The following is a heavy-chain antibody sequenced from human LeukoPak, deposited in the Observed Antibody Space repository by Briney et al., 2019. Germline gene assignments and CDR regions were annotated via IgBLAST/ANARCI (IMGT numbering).Heavy chain of an antibody. CDR1: GITFSSYA. CDR2: ISGSGGST. D-gene: IGHD3-10*01. CDR3: AKDGPYYYGSGSYYNDYFDY. Sequence: GGSLRLSSAASGITFSSYAMSWVRQAPGKGLDWVSAISGSGGSTYYAGSVRGRFTISRDNSKNTLYLQMNSLRAEDTAVYYCAKDGPYYYGSGSYYNDYFDYWGQGTLVTVSS. V-gene: IGHV3-23*01. J-gene: IGHJ4*02.